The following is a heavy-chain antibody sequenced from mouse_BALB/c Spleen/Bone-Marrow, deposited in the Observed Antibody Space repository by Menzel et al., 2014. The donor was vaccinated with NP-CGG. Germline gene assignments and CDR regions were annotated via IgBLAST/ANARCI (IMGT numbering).Heavy chain of an antibody. J-gene: IGHJ1*01. V-gene: IGHV4-1*02. D-gene: IGHD1-1*01. CDR1: GFDFSRYW. CDR2: INPDSSTI. Sequence: EVQVMESGGGLVQPGGSLKLSCAASGFDFSRYWMSWVRQAPGKGLEWIGEINPDSSTINYTPSLKDKFIISRDNAKNTLYLQMSKVRSEDTALYYCARLNYYGNLLVWGAGTTVTVSS. CDR3: ARLNYYGNLLV.